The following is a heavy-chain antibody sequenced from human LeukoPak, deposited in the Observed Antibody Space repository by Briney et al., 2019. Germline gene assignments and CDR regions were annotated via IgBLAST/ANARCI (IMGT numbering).Heavy chain of an antibody. CDR1: GFTFSSYA. Sequence: PGGSLRLSCAASGFTFSSYAMHWVRQAPDKGLEWVAVISYDGSNKYYADSVKGRFTISRDNSKNTLYLQMNSLRAEDTALYYCAKDIAVAEYYYCYGMDVWGQGTTVTVSS. J-gene: IGHJ6*02. V-gene: IGHV3-30-3*01. D-gene: IGHD6-19*01. CDR3: AKDIAVAEYYYCYGMDV. CDR2: ISYDGSNK.